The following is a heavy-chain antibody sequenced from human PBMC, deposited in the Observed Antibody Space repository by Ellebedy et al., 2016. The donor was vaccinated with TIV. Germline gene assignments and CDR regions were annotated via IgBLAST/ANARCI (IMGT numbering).Heavy chain of an antibody. CDR2: TSFDEGPK. J-gene: IGHJ6*02. D-gene: IGHD3-9*01. CDR3: ARVHILRYFDWGGEFYAMDV. V-gene: IGHV3-30*19. CDR1: GFTFSAYG. Sequence: PGGSLRLSCAASGFTFSAYGFHWVRQPPGAGLEWVAATSFDEGPKYYADSVLGRFTVSRDDAKNTLYLQMNSLRPEDTAIYYCARVHILRYFDWGGEFYAMDVWGQGATVAVSS.